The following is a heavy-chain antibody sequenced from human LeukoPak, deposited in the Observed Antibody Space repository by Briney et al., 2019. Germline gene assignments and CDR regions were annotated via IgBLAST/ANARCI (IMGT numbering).Heavy chain of an antibody. J-gene: IGHJ4*02. V-gene: IGHV3-30*01. Sequence: GGSLRLSCAASGFTFSSYAVHWVRQAPGKGLEWVAVISYDGSNKYYADSVKGRFTISRDNSKNTLYLQMNSLRAEDMAVDYCVSGGDILTGYYRYYFDYWGQGTLVTVSS. CDR3: VSGGDILTGYYRYYFDY. CDR2: ISYDGSNK. D-gene: IGHD3-9*01. CDR1: GFTFSSYA.